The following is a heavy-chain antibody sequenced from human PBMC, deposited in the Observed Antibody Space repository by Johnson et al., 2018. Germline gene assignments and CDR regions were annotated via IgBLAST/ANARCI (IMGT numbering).Heavy chain of an antibody. Sequence: QVQLQESGPGLVKPSETLSLTCTVSGGSISPYYWSWIRQPPGKGLEWIGYINSRGTTNYNPSVESRLHILVDTSKNHISLKLRSLTAAETAVYYGVREAYWPKRLCQYSGMDGWGQGTMGTVSS. CDR1: GGSISPYY. CDR2: INSRGTT. D-gene: IGHD3-16*01. CDR3: VREAYWPKRLCQYSGMDG. J-gene: IGHJ6*02. V-gene: IGHV4-59*01.